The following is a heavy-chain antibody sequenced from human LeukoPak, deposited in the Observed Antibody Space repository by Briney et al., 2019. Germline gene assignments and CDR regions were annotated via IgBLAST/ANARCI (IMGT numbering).Heavy chain of an antibody. CDR1: GYSFSSYW. CDR2: IYPGDSDT. D-gene: IGHD2-2*01. J-gene: IGHJ3*02. Sequence: PGESLKISCKGSGYSFSSYWIGWVRQMPGKGLEWMGIIYPGDSDTRYSPSFQGQVTISADRSISTAYLQWSSLKASDSAMYYCARPLVRWAFDIWGRGTMVTVSS. CDR3: ARPLVRWAFDI. V-gene: IGHV5-51*01.